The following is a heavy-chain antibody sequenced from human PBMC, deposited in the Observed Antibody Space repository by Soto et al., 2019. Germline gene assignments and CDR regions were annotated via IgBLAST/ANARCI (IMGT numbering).Heavy chain of an antibody. D-gene: IGHD5-18*01. CDR2: ISAYNGNT. V-gene: IGHV1-18*04. Sequence: GASVKVSCKASGYTFTSYGISWVRQAPGQGLEWMGWISAYNGNTNYAQKLQGRVTMTTDTSTSTAYMELRSLRSDDTAVYYCARDLRVQLWSKLYYYYYGMDVWGQGTTVTVSS. CDR3: ARDLRVQLWSKLYYYYYGMDV. J-gene: IGHJ6*02. CDR1: GYTFTSYG.